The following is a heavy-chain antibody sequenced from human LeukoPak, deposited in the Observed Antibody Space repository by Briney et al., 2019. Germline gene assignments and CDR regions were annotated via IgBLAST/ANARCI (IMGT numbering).Heavy chain of an antibody. CDR2: INHSGST. V-gene: IGHV4-34*01. CDR3: AASVVVVAARDY. J-gene: IGHJ4*02. CDR1: GGSFSGYY. Sequence: SETLSLTCAAYGGSFSGYYWSWIRQPPGKGLEWIGEINHSGSTNYNPSLKSRVTISVDTSKNQFSLKLSSVTAADTAVYYCAASVVVVAARDYWGQGTLVTVSS. D-gene: IGHD2-15*01.